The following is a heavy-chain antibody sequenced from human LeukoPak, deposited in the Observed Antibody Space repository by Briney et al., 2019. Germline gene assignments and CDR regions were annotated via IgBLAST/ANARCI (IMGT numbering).Heavy chain of an antibody. Sequence: GGSLRLSCAASGFMFSTNQMNWVRQAPGKGLEWVASISTSSNYRYYADSVQGRFTIPRDNAKNSLYLQMNSLRAEDTAVYYCARDPDYGDYGGWFDPWGQGTLVTVSS. CDR3: ARDPDYGDYGGWFDP. CDR2: ISTSSNYR. D-gene: IGHD4-17*01. V-gene: IGHV3-21*01. CDR1: GFMFSTNQ. J-gene: IGHJ5*02.